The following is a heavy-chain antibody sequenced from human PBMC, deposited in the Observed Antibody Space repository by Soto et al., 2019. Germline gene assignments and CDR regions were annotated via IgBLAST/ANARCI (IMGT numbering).Heavy chain of an antibody. CDR1: GYSFTSYW. J-gene: IGHJ3*02. V-gene: IGHV5-51*01. CDR2: IYPGDSDT. CDR3: ARPPILAAAPLSPDAFDI. D-gene: IGHD3-3*02. Sequence: PGESLKISCKGSGYSFTSYWIGWVRQMPGKGLEWMGIIYPGDSDTRYSPSFQGQVTISADKSISTAYLQWSSLKASDTAMYYCARPPILAAAPLSPDAFDISGPAIIVTFS.